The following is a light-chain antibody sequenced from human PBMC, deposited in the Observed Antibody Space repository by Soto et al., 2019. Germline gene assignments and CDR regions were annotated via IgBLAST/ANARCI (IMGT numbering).Light chain of an antibody. CDR2: EVT. CDR1: SSDVGAYNF. V-gene: IGLV2-14*01. J-gene: IGLJ1*01. CDR3: SSYTSTNTPYV. Sequence: QSVLTQPASVSGSPGQSITISCTGSSSDVGAYNFASWYQHHPGRAPKLILYEVTTRPSGVSSRFSGSKSGNTASLTISGLQADDEATYYCSSYTSTNTPYVFGTGTKVTV.